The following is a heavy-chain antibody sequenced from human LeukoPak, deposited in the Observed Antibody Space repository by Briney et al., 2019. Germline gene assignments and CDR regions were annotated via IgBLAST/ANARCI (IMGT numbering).Heavy chain of an antibody. CDR1: GYTFTTYY. D-gene: IGHD3-9*01. Sequence: ASVKVSCKASGYTFTTYYVHWVRQAPGQRLEWMGIINPSGGSTTYAQKFRGRLTMTRDMSTSTVYMELSSLRSEDTAVYYCARGSRPVYNLLTGKRYFDYWGQGTLLTVSS. J-gene: IGHJ4*02. V-gene: IGHV1-46*01. CDR2: INPSGGST. CDR3: ARGSRPVYNLLTGKRYFDY.